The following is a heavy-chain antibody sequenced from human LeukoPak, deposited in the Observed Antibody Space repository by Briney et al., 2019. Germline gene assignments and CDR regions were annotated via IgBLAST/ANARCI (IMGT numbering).Heavy chain of an antibody. CDR1: GFTFSSYA. CDR2: ISYDGSNK. V-gene: IGHV3-30-3*01. CDR3: AKGDGHYYDSSGYFI. D-gene: IGHD3-22*01. Sequence: GRSLRLSCAASGFTFSSYAMHWVRQAPGKGLEWVAVISYDGSNKYYADSVKGRFTISRDNSKNTLYLQMNSLRAEDTAVYYCAKGDGHYYDSSGYFIWGQGTLVTVSS. J-gene: IGHJ4*02.